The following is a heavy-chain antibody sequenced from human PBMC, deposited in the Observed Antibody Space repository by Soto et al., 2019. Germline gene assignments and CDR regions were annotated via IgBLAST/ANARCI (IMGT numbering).Heavy chain of an antibody. CDR3: AKDLYYGSGSYYNDDYYYYGMDV. Sequence: SLRLSCAASGFTFDDYAMHWVRQAPGKGLKWVSGISWNSGSIGYADSVKGRFTISRDNAKNSLYLQMNSLRAEDTALYYCAKDLYYGSGSYYNDDYYYYGMDVWGQGTTVTVSS. J-gene: IGHJ6*02. D-gene: IGHD3-10*01. CDR2: ISWNSGSI. V-gene: IGHV3-9*01. CDR1: GFTFDDYA.